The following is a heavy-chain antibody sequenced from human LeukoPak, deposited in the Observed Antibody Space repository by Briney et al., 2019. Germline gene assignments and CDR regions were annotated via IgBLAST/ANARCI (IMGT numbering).Heavy chain of an antibody. CDR2: LWSDASNR. D-gene: IGHD7-27*01. V-gene: IGHV3-33*01. CDR1: GFSLSSNG. CDR3: AREDWGSTGHSFGY. J-gene: IGHJ4*02. Sequence: GGSLRLSCVASGFSLSSNGMHWVRQAPGKGLEWVAVLWSDASNRYYADSVKGRFTISRDISKNTLYLQMTSLRVEDMAVYYCAREDWGSTGHSFGYWGQGTLVTVSS.